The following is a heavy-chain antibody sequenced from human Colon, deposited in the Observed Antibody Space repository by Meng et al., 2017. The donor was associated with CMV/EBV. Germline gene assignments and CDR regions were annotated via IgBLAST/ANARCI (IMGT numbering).Heavy chain of an antibody. CDR3: AKYSGSLDPFDS. CDR1: GFTFRNYA. CDR2: FSGSGDNT. D-gene: IGHD3/OR15-3a*01. J-gene: IGHJ4*02. V-gene: IGHV3-23*01. Sequence: QPFEVGGGFGPLGGFLRVSGTASGFTFRNYAMGWVRQAPGKGLGWVSGFSGSGDNTYYADFVKGRFTIFRDKSKNTLYLQMHSLRAEDTAVYYCAKYSGSLDPFDSWGQGTLVTVSS.